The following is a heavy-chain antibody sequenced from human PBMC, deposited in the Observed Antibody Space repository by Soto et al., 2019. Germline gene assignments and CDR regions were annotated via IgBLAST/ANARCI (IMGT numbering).Heavy chain of an antibody. Sequence: PGGSLRLSCAASGFTFSRYSMNWVRQAPGKGLEWVAVISYDGSNKYYADSVKGRFTISRDNSKNTLYLQMNSLRAEDTAVYYCAKEFSRYYYGSGSSFDYWGQGTLVTVSS. V-gene: IGHV3-30*18. CDR3: AKEFSRYYYGSGSSFDY. J-gene: IGHJ4*02. CDR1: GFTFSRYS. D-gene: IGHD3-10*01. CDR2: ISYDGSNK.